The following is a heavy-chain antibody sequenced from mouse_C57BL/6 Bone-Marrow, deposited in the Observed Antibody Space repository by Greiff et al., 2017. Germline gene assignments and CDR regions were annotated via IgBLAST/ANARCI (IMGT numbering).Heavy chain of an antibody. CDR2: IWWDDDK. D-gene: IGHD2-4*01. CDR1: GFSLSTFGMG. J-gene: IGHJ3*01. V-gene: IGHV8-8*01. Sequence: QVTLKVCGPGILQPSQTLSLTCSFSGFSLSTFGMGVGWIRQPSGKGLEWLAHIWWDDDKYYNPARKGRLTISKDTSKNQVFLKVANVDTADTATYDCARRYYDYDGFAYWGQGTLVTGSA. CDR3: ARRYYDYDGFAY.